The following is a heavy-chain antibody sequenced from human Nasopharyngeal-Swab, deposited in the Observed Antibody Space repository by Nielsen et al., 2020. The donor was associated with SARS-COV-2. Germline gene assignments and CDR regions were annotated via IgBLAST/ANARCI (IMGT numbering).Heavy chain of an antibody. CDR1: GFSFSNHG. CDR3: ARDVYGCNDY. Sequence: GESLKISCAASGFSFSNHGLSWVRQAPGRGPEWVATILRDGQRYYVDSVKGRFTISWDNAEDSLYLQMTSLRVEDTAVYYCARDVYGCNDYWGQGTLVTVSS. J-gene: IGHJ4*02. V-gene: IGHV3-7*01. CDR2: ILRDGQR. D-gene: IGHD4-23*01.